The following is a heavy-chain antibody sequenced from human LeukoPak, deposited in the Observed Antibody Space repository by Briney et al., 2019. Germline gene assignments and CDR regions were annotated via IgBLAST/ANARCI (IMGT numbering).Heavy chain of an antibody. CDR1: GGTFSSYA. V-gene: IGHV1-69*05. CDR3: ARGITGTRYPDYYYYYYMDV. CDR2: IIPIFGTA. D-gene: IGHD1-7*01. Sequence: SVKVSCKASGGTFSSYAISWVRQAPGQGLEWMGGIIPIFGTANYAQKFQGRVTITTDESTSTAYMELSSLRSEDTAVYYCARGITGTRYPDYYYYYYMDVWGKGTTVTVSS. J-gene: IGHJ6*03.